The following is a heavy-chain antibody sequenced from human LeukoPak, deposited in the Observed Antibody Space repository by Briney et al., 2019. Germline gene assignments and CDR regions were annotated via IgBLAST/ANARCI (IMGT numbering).Heavy chain of an antibody. J-gene: IGHJ4*02. CDR3: ARRSGSSYGHFDY. CDR2: IRYDGSNK. Sequence: PGGSLRLSCAASGFTFSNYAIHWVRQAPGKGLEWVAFIRYDGSNKYYVDSVKGRFTISRDNSKNTLYLQMNSLRAEDTALYYCARRSGSSYGHFDYWGQGTLVTVSS. V-gene: IGHV3-30*02. D-gene: IGHD1-26*01. CDR1: GFTFSNYA.